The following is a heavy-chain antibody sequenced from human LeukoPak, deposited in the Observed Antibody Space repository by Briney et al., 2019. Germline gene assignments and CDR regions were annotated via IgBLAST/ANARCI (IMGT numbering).Heavy chain of an antibody. CDR2: INPKSGGT. CDR1: GYTFTCYY. J-gene: IGHJ4*02. V-gene: IGHV1-2*02. CDR3: ARATDYRGTYSLDY. Sequence: ASVKVSCKASGYTFTCYYIHWVRQAPGQGLEWKGWINPKSGGTNYAQKFQGRVTMTRDTSISTAYMELSRLRSDETAMYYCARATDYRGTYSLDYWGQGTLVTVSS. D-gene: IGHD1-26*01.